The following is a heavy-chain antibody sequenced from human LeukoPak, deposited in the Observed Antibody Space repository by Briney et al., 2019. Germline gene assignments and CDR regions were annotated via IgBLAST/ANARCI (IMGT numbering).Heavy chain of an antibody. CDR3: ARESESSGWYDY. V-gene: IGHV3-43*02. J-gene: IGHJ4*02. D-gene: IGHD6-19*01. CDR1: GFMFHDYA. CDR2: ISGDGGST. Sequence: GGALGLSCAAPGFMFHDYAIHWVRPAPGKGLEWVSLISGDGGSTFYADSVKGRVTVSRDNSKNSLYLQMNSLRSDDTALYYCARESESSGWYDYWGQGTLVTVSS.